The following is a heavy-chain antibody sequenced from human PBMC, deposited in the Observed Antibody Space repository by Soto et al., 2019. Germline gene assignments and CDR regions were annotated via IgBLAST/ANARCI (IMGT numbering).Heavy chain of an antibody. J-gene: IGHJ4*02. D-gene: IGHD3-16*02. Sequence: GGSLRLSCAASGFTFSSYAMSWVRQAPGQGLEWMGWISGYNSNTNYAQKLQGRVTMTTDTSTSTAYMELRSLRSDDTAVYYCARSIYNDYWGQGTQVTVSS. CDR3: ARSIYNDY. CDR2: ISGYNSNT. CDR1: GFTFSSYA. V-gene: IGHV1-18*01.